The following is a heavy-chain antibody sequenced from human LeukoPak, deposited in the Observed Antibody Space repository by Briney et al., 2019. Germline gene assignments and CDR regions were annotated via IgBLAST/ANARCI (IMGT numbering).Heavy chain of an antibody. D-gene: IGHD5-12*01. CDR3: ARGPFSGYSGYDSFLHWYFDL. Sequence: ASVKVSCKASGYTFISYDINWVRQATGQGLEWMGWMNPNSGNTGYAQKFQGRVTMTRDTSISTAYMELSRLRSDDTAVYYCARGPFSGYSGYDSFLHWYFDLWGRGTLVTVSS. CDR1: GYTFISYD. J-gene: IGHJ2*01. V-gene: IGHV1-8*01. CDR2: MNPNSGNT.